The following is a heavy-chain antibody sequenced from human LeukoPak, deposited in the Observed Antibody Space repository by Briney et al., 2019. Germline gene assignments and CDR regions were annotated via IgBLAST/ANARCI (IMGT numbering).Heavy chain of an antibody. CDR1: GGSISSGGYY. Sequence: SETLSLTCTVSGGSISSGGYYWSWIRQHPGKGLEWIGYIYYSGSTYYNPSLKSRVTISVGTSKNQFSLKLSSVTAADTAVYYCARTPYYYDSSGYQSPLEYFDYWGQGTLVTVSS. V-gene: IGHV4-31*03. CDR3: ARTPYYYDSSGYQSPLEYFDY. D-gene: IGHD3-22*01. J-gene: IGHJ4*02. CDR2: IYYSGST.